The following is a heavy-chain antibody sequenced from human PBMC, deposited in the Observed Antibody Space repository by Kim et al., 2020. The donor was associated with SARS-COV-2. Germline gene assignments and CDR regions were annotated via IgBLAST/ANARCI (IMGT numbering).Heavy chain of an antibody. Sequence: AQKFQGRVTITADESTSTAYMELSSLRSEETAVYYCARVRTPLRDDAFDIWGQGTMVTVSS. D-gene: IGHD4-17*01. J-gene: IGHJ3*02. CDR3: ARVRTPLRDDAFDI. V-gene: IGHV1-69*01.